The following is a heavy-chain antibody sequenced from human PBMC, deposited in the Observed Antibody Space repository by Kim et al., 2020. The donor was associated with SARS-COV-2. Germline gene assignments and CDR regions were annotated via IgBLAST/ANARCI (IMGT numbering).Heavy chain of an antibody. Sequence: SETLSLTCAVSGYSISSSNWWGWIRQPPGKGLEWIGYIYYSGSTYYNPSLKSRVTMSVDTSKNQFSLKLSSVTAVDTAVYYCARNERIGYSSGGYAAFDIWGQGTMVTVSS. CDR1: GYSISSSNW. D-gene: IGHD6-19*01. CDR3: ARNERIGYSSGGYAAFDI. CDR2: IYYSGST. J-gene: IGHJ3*02. V-gene: IGHV4-28*01.